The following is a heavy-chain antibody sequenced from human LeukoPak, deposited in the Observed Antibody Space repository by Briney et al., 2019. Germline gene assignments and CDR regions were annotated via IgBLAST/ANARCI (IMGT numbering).Heavy chain of an antibody. D-gene: IGHD3-22*01. CDR2: ISSSSSYI. CDR3: ARDKSHDSSVN. Sequence: GGSLRLSCAASGFTFSSYSMNWVRQAPGKGLEWVSSISSSSSYIYYADSVKGRFTISRDNSKNSLYLQMNSLRAEDTAVYYCARDKSHDSSVNWGQGKLVTVSS. CDR1: GFTFSSYS. V-gene: IGHV3-21*01. J-gene: IGHJ4*02.